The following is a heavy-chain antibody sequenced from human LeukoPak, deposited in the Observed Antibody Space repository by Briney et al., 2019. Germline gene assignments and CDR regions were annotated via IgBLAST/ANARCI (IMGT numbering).Heavy chain of an antibody. D-gene: IGHD6-13*01. CDR2: SSAYNGNT. V-gene: IGHV1-18*01. Sequence: VASVKVSCKASVYTFTSYGISWVRQAPGQGLEWRGWSSAYNGNTNYAQKLQGRVTMTTDTSTSTAYMELRSLRSDDTAVYYCASRGSSSWYEVDDAFDIWGQGTMVTVSS. CDR1: VYTFTSYG. J-gene: IGHJ3*02. CDR3: ASRGSSSWYEVDDAFDI.